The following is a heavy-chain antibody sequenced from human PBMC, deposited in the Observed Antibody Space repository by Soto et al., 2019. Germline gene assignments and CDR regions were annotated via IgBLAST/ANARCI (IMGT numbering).Heavy chain of an antibody. V-gene: IGHV3-21*01. CDR1: GFTFSSYS. CDR3: ARAGYSSGHFDS. D-gene: IGHD3-22*01. Sequence: EVQLVESGGGLVKPGESLTLSCAASGFTFSSYSMNWVRQAPGKGLDWVSSISSSSTYIYYEDSMKGRFTISRDNAKNALYLQLNSLRAEDRVIFYCARAGYSSGHFDSWGQGTLVTVSS. J-gene: IGHJ4*02. CDR2: ISSSSTYI.